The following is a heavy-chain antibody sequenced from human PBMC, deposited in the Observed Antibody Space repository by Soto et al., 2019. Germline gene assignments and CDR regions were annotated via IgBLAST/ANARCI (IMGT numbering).Heavy chain of an antibody. CDR1: GGSVSSGSYY. CDR3: SRGLGDNWNVEGGDYYYYRMYV. V-gene: IGHV4-61*01. D-gene: IGHD1-20*01. J-gene: IGHJ6*01. CDR2: IYYSGST. Sequence: PSETLSLTCTVSGGSVSSGSYYWSWIRQPQGKGLEWIGYIYYSGSTNYNPSLKSRVTISVDTSKNQFSLKLSSVTAADMAVYYCSRGLGDNWNVEGGDYYYYRMYVWGQGTTVTVSS.